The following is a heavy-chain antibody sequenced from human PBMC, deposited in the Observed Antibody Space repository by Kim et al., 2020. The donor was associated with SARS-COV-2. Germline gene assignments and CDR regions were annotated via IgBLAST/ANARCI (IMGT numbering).Heavy chain of an antibody. CDR2: IIPIFDTA. J-gene: IGHJ6*02. Sequence: SVKVSCKASGGTFSSYAISWVRQAPGQGLEWMGGIIPIFDTANYAQKFQGRVTITADESTSTAYMELSSLRSEDTAVYYCAREDEPTGYGMDVWGQGTTVTVSS. CDR3: AREDEPTGYGMDV. CDR1: GGTFSSYA. V-gene: IGHV1-69*13.